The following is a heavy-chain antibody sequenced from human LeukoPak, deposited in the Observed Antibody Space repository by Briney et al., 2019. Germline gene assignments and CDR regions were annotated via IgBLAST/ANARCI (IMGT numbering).Heavy chain of an antibody. V-gene: IGHV4-34*01. J-gene: IGHJ4*02. Sequence: SETLSLTCAVYGGSFSGYYWSWIRQPPGKGLEWIGEINHSGSTNYNPSLKSRVTISVGTSKNQFSLKLSSVTAADTAVYYCARGRRYSSSWYVPPLGYWGQGTLVTVSS. D-gene: IGHD6-13*01. CDR1: GGSFSGYY. CDR2: INHSGST. CDR3: ARGRRYSSSWYVPPLGY.